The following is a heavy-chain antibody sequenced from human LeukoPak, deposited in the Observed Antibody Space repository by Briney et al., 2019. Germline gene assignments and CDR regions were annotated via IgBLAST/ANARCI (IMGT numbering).Heavy chain of an antibody. D-gene: IGHD3-22*01. CDR1: GFTFSSYA. V-gene: IGHV3-23*01. CDR3: AKSITMIVVVIPPFDY. CDR2: ISGSGGST. Sequence: PGGSLRLSCAASGFTFSSYAMSWVRQAPGKGLEWVSAISGSGGSTYYADSVKGRFTMSRDNSKNTLYLQMNSLRAEDTAVYYCAKSITMIVVVIPPFDYWGQGTLVTVSS. J-gene: IGHJ4*02.